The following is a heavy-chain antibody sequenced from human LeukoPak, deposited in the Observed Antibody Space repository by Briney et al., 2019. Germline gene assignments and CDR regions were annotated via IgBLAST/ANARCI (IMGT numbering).Heavy chain of an antibody. V-gene: IGHV3-33*08. CDR3: ARSRGITIFGVVSSFDY. J-gene: IGHJ4*02. CDR1: GFTFSSYW. Sequence: GGSLRLSCAASGFTFSSYWMSWVRQAPGKGLEWVAVIWYDGSNKYYADSVKGRFTISRDNSKNTLYLQMNSLRAEDTAVYYCARSRGITIFGVVSSFDYWGQGTLVTVSS. CDR2: IWYDGSNK. D-gene: IGHD3-3*01.